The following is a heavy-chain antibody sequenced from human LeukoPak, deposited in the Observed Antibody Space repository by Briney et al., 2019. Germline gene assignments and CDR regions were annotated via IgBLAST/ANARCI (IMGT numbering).Heavy chain of an antibody. CDR3: AKSGSYFAFDI. CDR2: IYSGGST. V-gene: IGHV3-53*01. D-gene: IGHD1-26*01. CDR1: GFTVSSNY. J-gene: IGHJ3*02. Sequence: PGGSLRLSCAASGFTVSSNYMSWVRQAPGKGLEWVSVIYSGGSTYYADSAKGRFTISRDNSKNTLYLQMNSLRAEDTAVYYRAKSGSYFAFDIWGQGTMVTVSS.